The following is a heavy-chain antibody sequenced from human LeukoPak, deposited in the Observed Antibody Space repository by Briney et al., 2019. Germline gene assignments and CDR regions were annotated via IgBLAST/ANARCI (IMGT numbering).Heavy chain of an antibody. Sequence: PSETLSLTCAVYGGSFSGYYWSWIRQPPGKGLEWIGEINHSGSTNYNPSLKSRVTISVDTSKNQFSLKLSPVTAADTAVYYCARGLGSYGKPGPFDYWGQGTLVTVSS. CDR1: GGSFSGYY. CDR3: ARGLGSYGKPGPFDY. CDR2: INHSGST. J-gene: IGHJ4*02. V-gene: IGHV4-34*01. D-gene: IGHD1-26*01.